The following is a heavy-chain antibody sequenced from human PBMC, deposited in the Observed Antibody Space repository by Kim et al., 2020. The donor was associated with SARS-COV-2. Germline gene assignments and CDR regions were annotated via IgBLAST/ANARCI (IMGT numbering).Heavy chain of an antibody. CDR3: ARGPDGSVALRDAIDI. J-gene: IGHJ6*02. Sequence: SVKGRFNISRDDAKNTVYLEMSSLRAEDTDVYYCARGPDGSVALRDAIDIWGQGTTVTVSS. V-gene: IGHV3-30*07. D-gene: IGHD3-10*01.